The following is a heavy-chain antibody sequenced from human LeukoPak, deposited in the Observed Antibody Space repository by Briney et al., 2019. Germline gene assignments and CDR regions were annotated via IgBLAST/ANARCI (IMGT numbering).Heavy chain of an antibody. V-gene: IGHV1-2*02. CDR2: ISPNSVEK. Sequence: ASVKVSCKASGYTFSDYYMHWVRQAPAQGPEWMGWISPNSVEKVYAQKFQGRVTMTRDTSKNQFSLKLSSVTAADTAVYYCARRAGYCSSTSCYYFDYWGQGTLVTVSS. J-gene: IGHJ4*02. CDR1: GYTFSDYY. D-gene: IGHD2-2*03. CDR3: ARRAGYCSSTSCYYFDY.